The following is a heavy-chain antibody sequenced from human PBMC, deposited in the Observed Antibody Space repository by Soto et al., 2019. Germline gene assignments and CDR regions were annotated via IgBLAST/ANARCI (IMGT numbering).Heavy chain of an antibody. Sequence: XGTLSLTCTVSGGSISSYYWSWIRQPSGKGLEWIGRIYTSGSTNYNPSLKSRVTMSVDTSKNQFSLKLSSVTAADTAVYYCARSITIFGVIDDAFDIWGQGTMVTVSS. CDR2: IYTSGST. J-gene: IGHJ3*02. CDR3: ARSITIFGVIDDAFDI. CDR1: GGSISSYY. D-gene: IGHD3-3*01. V-gene: IGHV4-4*07.